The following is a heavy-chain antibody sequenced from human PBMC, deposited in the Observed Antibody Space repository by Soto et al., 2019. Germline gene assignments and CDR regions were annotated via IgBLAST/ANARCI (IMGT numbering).Heavy chain of an antibody. V-gene: IGHV4-34*01. CDR2: INHSGST. CDR1: GGSFIGYY. D-gene: IGHD4-17*01. J-gene: IGHJ6*02. Sequence: PSETLSLTCAVYGGSFIGYYCIWIRQPPWKGLEWIGEINHSGSTNYNPSLKNRVTISVDTSKNQFSLKLSSVTAADTAVYYCATRWGSLDVWGQGTTVTVSS. CDR3: ATRWGSLDV.